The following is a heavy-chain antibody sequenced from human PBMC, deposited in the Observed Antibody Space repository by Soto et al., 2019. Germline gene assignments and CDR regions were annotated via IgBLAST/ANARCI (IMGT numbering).Heavy chain of an antibody. V-gene: IGHV3-9*01. D-gene: IGHD6-13*01. CDR2: ISWNSVNI. J-gene: IGHJ6*03. CDR1: GFTIDDYA. CDR3: AKAGITAAGGIYYYYYMDV. Sequence: EVQLVESGGGLVQPGRSLRLSCAVSGFTIDDYAMYWVRQAPGKGLEWVSGISWNSVNIGYADSVKGRFTISRDNARNSLYLQMSSLRVEDTALYYCAKAGITAAGGIYYYYYMDVWGKGPTVTVSS.